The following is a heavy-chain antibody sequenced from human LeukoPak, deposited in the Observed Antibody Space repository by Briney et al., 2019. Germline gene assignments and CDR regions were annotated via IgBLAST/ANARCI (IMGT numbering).Heavy chain of an antibody. V-gene: IGHV1-2*02. CDR3: ARGGDMQQRLAHRH. CDR1: GYTFTEYY. CDR2: INPNSGDT. Sequence: ASVKVSCKASGYTFTEYYIHWVRQAPGQGLEWMGWINPNSGDTNYAKKFQGRVTMTRDTSISTAYMDLSRLTSDDTAVYYCARGGDMQQRLAHRHWGQAPWSPSRQ. J-gene: IGHJ1*01. D-gene: IGHD2-15*01.